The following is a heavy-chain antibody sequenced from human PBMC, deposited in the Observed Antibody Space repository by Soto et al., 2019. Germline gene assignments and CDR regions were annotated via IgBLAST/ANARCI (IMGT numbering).Heavy chain of an antibody. Sequence: HVQLVQSVTAVKKPGASVQVSCKASGYSFTSYGINWVRQAPGQGLEWMGWISTYNGDTNYAQKFQGRVTMTTDTSTTTAYMELRRLTSDDTAVYFCARGDSTGSPRGWFDPWGQGTVVTVSS. V-gene: IGHV1-18*04. CDR3: ARGDSTGSPRGWFDP. D-gene: IGHD6-19*01. J-gene: IGHJ5*02. CDR1: GYSFTSYG. CDR2: ISTYNGDT.